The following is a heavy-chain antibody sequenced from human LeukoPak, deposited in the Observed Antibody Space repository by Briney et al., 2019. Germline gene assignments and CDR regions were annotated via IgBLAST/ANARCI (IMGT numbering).Heavy chain of an antibody. CDR2: IYYSGST. D-gene: IGHD5-18*01. V-gene: IGHV4-61*01. CDR3: ARGGYSYGDAFDI. Sequence: PSETLSLTCTVSGGSISSGNYYWSWIRQHPGKGLEWIGYIYYSGSTNYNPSLKSRVTISVDTSKNQFSLKLSSVTAADTAVYYCARGGYSYGDAFDIWGQGTMVTVSS. J-gene: IGHJ3*02. CDR1: GGSISSGNYY.